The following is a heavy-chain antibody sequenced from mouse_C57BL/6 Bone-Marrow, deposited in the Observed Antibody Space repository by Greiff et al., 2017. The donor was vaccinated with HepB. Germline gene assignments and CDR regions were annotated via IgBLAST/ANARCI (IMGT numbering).Heavy chain of an antibody. D-gene: IGHD1-1*01. CDR1: GYTFTSYG. V-gene: IGHV1-81*01. CDR2: IYPRSGNT. CDR3: ARGNGDYYGSSYVVVEY. Sequence: QVQLKESGAELARPGASVKLSCKASGYTFTSYGISWVKQRTGQGLEWIGEIYPRSGNTYYNEKFKGKATLTADKSSSTAYMELRSLTSEDSAVYFCARGNGDYYGSSYVVVEYWGQGTTLTVSS. J-gene: IGHJ2*01.